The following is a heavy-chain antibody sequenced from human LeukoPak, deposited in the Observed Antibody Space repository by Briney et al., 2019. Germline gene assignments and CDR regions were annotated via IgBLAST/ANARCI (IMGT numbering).Heavy chain of an antibody. V-gene: IGHV3-7*01. D-gene: IGHD3-3*01. J-gene: IGHJ1*01. Sequence: PGGSLRLSCAASGFTFSSYWMSWVRQAPGKGLEWVANIKQDGSEKYYVDSVKGRFTISRDNAKSALYLQMNSLRAEDTAVYYCARDAAYDFRNPYRYFQHWGQGTLVTVSS. CDR2: IKQDGSEK. CDR1: GFTFSSYW. CDR3: ARDAAYDFRNPYRYFQH.